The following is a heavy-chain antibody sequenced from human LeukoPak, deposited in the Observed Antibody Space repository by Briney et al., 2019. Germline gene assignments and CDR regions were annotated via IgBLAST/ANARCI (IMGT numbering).Heavy chain of an antibody. V-gene: IGHV1-18*01. D-gene: IGHD5-12*01. CDR3: ASSGYRYSYDFDYYMDV. Sequence: ASVTVSCKASGYSFITYGISWVRQAPGQGLEWMGRISVYNGNTNYAERFQDRVTMTTDTSTSTAYMELRSLTSDDTAAYFCASSGYRYSYDFDYYMDVWGTGTTVTVSS. J-gene: IGHJ6*03. CDR1: GYSFITYG. CDR2: ISVYNGNT.